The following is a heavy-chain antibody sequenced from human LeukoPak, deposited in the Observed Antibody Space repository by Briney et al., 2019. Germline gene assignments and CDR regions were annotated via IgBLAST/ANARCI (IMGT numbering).Heavy chain of an antibody. V-gene: IGHV3-33*01. D-gene: IGHD3-16*01. CDR1: GFSFSNYG. CDR2: IWYDGSNK. CDR3: ARSNNGGWGYCDY. J-gene: IGHJ4*02. Sequence: GGPVRLSCAASGFSFSNYGMHWGRQAPGKGLEWVAVIWYDGSNKYYADSVKGRFTISRDNSKNTLYVQMSSLRAEDTAVYYCARSNNGGWGYCDYWGQPSVASASS.